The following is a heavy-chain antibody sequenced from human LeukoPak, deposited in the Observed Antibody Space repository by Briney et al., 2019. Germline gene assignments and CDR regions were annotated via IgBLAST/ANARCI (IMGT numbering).Heavy chain of an antibody. CDR3: ARDRRRYYSGSGSYSPDY. D-gene: IGHD3-10*01. J-gene: IGHJ4*02. CDR1: GYTFTSYG. V-gene: IGHV1-18*01. CDR2: ISGYNGTT. Sequence: ASVKVSCKASGYTFTSYGISWVRQAPGQGLEWMGWISGYNGTTKYAQNLQGRVTMTTDTSTSTAYMELRTLRSDDTAVYYCARDRRRYYSGSGSYSPDYWGQGTLVTVSS.